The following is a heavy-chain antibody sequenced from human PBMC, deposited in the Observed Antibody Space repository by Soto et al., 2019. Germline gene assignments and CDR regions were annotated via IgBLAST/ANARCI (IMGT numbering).Heavy chain of an antibody. Sequence: GGSLRLSCVASGFKFGDYAMHWVRQAPGKGLEWVSGVSWNSEVVGYADSVKGRFTISRDNAKNSLFLQMNSVRTDDTALYYCAKDRGPCSGNKCSSLYYYYGMDVWGQGTTVTVS. CDR1: GFKFGDYA. CDR3: AKDRGPCSGNKCSSLYYYYGMDV. CDR2: VSWNSEVV. J-gene: IGHJ6*02. V-gene: IGHV3-9*01. D-gene: IGHD2-15*01.